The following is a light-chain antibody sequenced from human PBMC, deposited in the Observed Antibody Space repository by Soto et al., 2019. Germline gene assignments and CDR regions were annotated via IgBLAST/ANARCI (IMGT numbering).Light chain of an antibody. J-gene: IGKJ3*01. V-gene: IGKV3-15*01. CDR3: QQHNAWPLT. Sequence: IVLTQSPGTLSVSPGERVILSCRASQTLRNKLAWYQQKPGQAPRLLIYGAFTRATGIPARFSGSGSGTEFTLTSISLESEDFAIYYCQQHNAWPLTFGPGTKLDLK. CDR2: GAF. CDR1: QTLRNK.